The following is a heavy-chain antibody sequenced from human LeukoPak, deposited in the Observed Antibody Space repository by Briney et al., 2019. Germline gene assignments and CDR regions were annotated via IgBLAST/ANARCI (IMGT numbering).Heavy chain of an antibody. V-gene: IGHV4-31*03. D-gene: IGHD6-13*01. CDR2: IYYSGST. Sequence: SETLSLTCTVSGGSISSGGYYWSWIRQHPGKGLEWIGYIYYSGSTYYNPSLKSRVTISVDTSKNQFSLKLSSVTAADTAVYYCARVVIAAAGIDYWGQGTLVTVSS. CDR3: ARVVIAAAGIDY. CDR1: GGSISSGGYY. J-gene: IGHJ4*02.